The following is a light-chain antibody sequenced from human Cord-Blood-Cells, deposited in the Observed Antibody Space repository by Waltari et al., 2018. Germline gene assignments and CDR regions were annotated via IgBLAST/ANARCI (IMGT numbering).Light chain of an antibody. CDR2: QDS. CDR1: KLGDNY. V-gene: IGLV3-1*01. Sequence: SYELTQPPSVSVSPGQTASITCSGDKLGDNYACWYQQKPGQSPVLVIYQDSKRPSGIPERFSGSNSGNTATLTISGTQAMEEADYYCQAWDSSTYVFGTGTKVTVL. J-gene: IGLJ1*01. CDR3: QAWDSSTYV.